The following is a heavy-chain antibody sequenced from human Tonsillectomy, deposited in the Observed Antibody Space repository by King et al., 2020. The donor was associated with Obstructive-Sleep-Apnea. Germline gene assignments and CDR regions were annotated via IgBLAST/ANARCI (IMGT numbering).Heavy chain of an antibody. CDR1: GGTFSSYA. Sequence: QLVQSGAEVKKPGSSVKVSCKASGGTFSSYAISWVRQAPGQGLECMGGIIPILGTANYAQKFQGRVTITADESTSTAYMELSSLRSEDTAVYYCARGDNSSGWYDWFDPWGQGTLVTVSS. CDR3: ARGDNSSGWYDWFDP. CDR2: IIPILGTA. J-gene: IGHJ5*02. D-gene: IGHD6-19*01. V-gene: IGHV1-69*12.